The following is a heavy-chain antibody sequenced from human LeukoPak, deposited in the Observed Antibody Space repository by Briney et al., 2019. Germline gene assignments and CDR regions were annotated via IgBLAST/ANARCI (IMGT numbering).Heavy chain of an antibody. J-gene: IGHJ6*03. Sequence: PGGSLRLSCAASGFTFSSYAMHWVRQAPGKGLEYVSAISSNGGSTYYANSVKGRFTISRDNSKNTLYLQMGSLRAEDMAVYYCARDLSVGATVYYYYMDVWGKGTTVTVSS. CDR2: ISSNGGST. CDR3: ARDLSVGATVYYYYMDV. D-gene: IGHD1-26*01. V-gene: IGHV3-64*01. CDR1: GFTFSSYA.